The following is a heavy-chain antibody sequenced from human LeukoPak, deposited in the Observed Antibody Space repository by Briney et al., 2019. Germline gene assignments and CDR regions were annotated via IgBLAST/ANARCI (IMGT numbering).Heavy chain of an antibody. J-gene: IGHJ5*02. D-gene: IGHD6-6*01. CDR2: IYYSGST. Sequence: PSETLSLTCTVSGGSISSYYWSWIRQPPGKGLEWIGYIYYSGSTNYNPSLKSRVTISVDTSKNQFSLKLSSVTAADTAVYYCARGYSSSRDWFDPWGQGTLVTVSS. CDR1: GGSISSYY. CDR3: ARGYSSSRDWFDP. V-gene: IGHV4-59*01.